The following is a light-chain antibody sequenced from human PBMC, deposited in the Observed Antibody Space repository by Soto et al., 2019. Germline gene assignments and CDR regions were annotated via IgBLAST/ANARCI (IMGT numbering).Light chain of an antibody. V-gene: IGKV3-11*01. Sequence: EIVLTQSPATLSLSPGEIAKLSCRSSQSVGSFLAWYQQKPGQAPRLLIYDTSIRATGIPARFSGSGSGTDFTLTISRLEPEDFAVYYCQQRNSWPPTFNCGQGKRREIK. CDR1: QSVGSF. J-gene: IGKJ5*01. CDR2: DTS. CDR3: QQRNSWPPTFN.